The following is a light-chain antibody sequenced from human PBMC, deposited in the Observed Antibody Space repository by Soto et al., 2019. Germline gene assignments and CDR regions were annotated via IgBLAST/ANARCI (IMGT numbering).Light chain of an antibody. J-gene: IGLJ1*01. CDR3: ISYTGSSTSYV. CDR1: SSDVGGYNY. CDR2: EVS. Sequence: QSVLTQPASVSGSPGQSITISCTGTSSDVGGYNYVSWYQQHPGKAPKLMIYEVSNRPSGVSNRFSGSKSGNTASLTISGLQADDEADYYCISYTGSSTSYVFGSGTKVTVL. V-gene: IGLV2-14*01.